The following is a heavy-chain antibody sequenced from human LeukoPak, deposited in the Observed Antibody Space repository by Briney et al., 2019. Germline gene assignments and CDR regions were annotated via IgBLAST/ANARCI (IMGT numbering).Heavy chain of an antibody. CDR1: GYSFTIYY. CDR3: ARGAYYYDSSGYNFDY. J-gene: IGHJ4*02. CDR2: INPNSGNT. D-gene: IGHD3-22*01. V-gene: IGHV1-8*01. Sequence: GAAVTVSFKGSGYSFTIYYINWVRQATGQGLEWMGWINPNSGNTGYSQKFQGTVTMTRNTSISTAYMELSSLRSEDTAVYYCARGAYYYDSSGYNFDYWGQGTLVTVSS.